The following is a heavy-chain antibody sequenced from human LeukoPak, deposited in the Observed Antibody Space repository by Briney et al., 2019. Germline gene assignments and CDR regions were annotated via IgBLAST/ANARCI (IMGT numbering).Heavy chain of an antibody. Sequence: SETLSLTCTLSGGSISSSSYYWGWIRQPPAKGLEWIGSIYYRGSTYYNPSLKRRVTMSVDTSKNQFSLKLSSVTAADTAVYYCARESPSYSSSFYFDYWGQGTLVTVSS. CDR2: IYYRGST. V-gene: IGHV4-39*07. D-gene: IGHD6-13*01. CDR3: ARESPSYSSSFYFDY. J-gene: IGHJ4*02. CDR1: GGSISSSSYY.